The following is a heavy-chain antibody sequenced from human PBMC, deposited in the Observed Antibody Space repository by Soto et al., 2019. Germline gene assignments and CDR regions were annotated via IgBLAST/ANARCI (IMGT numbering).Heavy chain of an antibody. D-gene: IGHD6-13*01. CDR3: ARVSWFYYYYGMDV. CDR2: INHSGST. CDR1: GGSFSGYY. V-gene: IGHV4-34*01. Sequence: SETLSLTCAVYGGSFSGYYWSWIRQPPGKGLEWIGEINHSGSTNYNPSLKSRVTISVDTSKNQFSLKLSSVTAADTAVYYCARVSWFYYYYGMDVWGQGTTVTVS. J-gene: IGHJ6*02.